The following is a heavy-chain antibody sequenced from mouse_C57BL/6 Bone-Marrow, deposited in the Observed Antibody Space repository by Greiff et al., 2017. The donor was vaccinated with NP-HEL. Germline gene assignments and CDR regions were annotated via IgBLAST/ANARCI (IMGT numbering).Heavy chain of an antibody. J-gene: IGHJ3*01. CDR3: GRHGTTVVANPFAY. CDR1: EYEFPSHY. D-gene: IGHD1-1*01. CDR2: INSGGGST. Sequence: DVKLVESGGGLVQPGESLKLSCESNEYEFPSHYMSWVRKTPEKRLELVAAINSGGGSTYYPDTMQRRSIISIDNTKKTLDLQMSSLRSEDTAVYYCGRHGTTVVANPFAYWGQGTLVTVSA. V-gene: IGHV5-2*03.